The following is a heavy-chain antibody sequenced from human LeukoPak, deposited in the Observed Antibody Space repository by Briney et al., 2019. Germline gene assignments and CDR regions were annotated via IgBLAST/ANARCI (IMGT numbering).Heavy chain of an antibody. Sequence: GGSLRLSCAASGFTVSSNYMSWVRQAPGKGLEWVSVIYSGGSTYYADSVKGRFTISRDNSKNTLYLQMNSLRAEDTAVYYCARDLIYYYCYMDVWGKGTTVTVSS. J-gene: IGHJ6*03. CDR1: GFTVSSNY. D-gene: IGHD2-8*01. CDR2: IYSGGST. CDR3: ARDLIYYYCYMDV. V-gene: IGHV3-66*02.